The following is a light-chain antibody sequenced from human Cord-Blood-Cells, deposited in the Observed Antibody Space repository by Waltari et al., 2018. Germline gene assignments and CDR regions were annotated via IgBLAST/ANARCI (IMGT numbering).Light chain of an antibody. J-gene: IGLJ2*01. Sequence: SYELTQPPSVSVSPGQTARITCSGDKLGDKYACCDQQKPGQSPVLVIYQDSKRPSGIPERFSGSNSGNTATLTISGTQAMDEADYYCQAWDSSTVVFGGGTKLTVL. CDR2: QDS. V-gene: IGLV3-1*01. CDR3: QAWDSSTVV. CDR1: KLGDKY.